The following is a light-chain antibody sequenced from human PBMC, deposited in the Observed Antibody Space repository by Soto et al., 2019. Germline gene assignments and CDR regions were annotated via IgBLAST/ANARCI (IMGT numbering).Light chain of an antibody. V-gene: IGLV2-14*01. CDR1: SSDVGAYNH. CDR3: SSYTTSSPYV. Sequence: QSVLTQPASVSGSPGQSITISCAGTSSDVGAYNHVSWYQQHPGKAPKLMIYDVSNRPSGVSNRFSGSKSDNTASLSISGLQAEDEADYYCSSYTTSSPYVFGTGTKVTV. CDR2: DVS. J-gene: IGLJ1*01.